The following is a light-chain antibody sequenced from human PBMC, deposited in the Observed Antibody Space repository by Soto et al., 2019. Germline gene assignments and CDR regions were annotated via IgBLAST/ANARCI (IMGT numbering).Light chain of an antibody. CDR3: SLYTSSSTFV. V-gene: IGLV2-18*01. CDR1: SSDLGRYNR. Sequence: QSVLTQPPSVSGSPGQSVTISCTGTSSDLGRYNRVSWYQQPPGTAPKLLIYEVRNRPSGVPDRFSGSKSANTASLTISGLQAEDEADYYCSLYTSSSTFVFGNGTKVTVL. CDR2: EVR. J-gene: IGLJ1*01.